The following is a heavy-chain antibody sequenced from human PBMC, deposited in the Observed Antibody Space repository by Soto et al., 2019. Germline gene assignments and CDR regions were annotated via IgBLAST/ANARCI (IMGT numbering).Heavy chain of an antibody. J-gene: IGHJ6*02. V-gene: IGHV1-69*13. CDR1: GGTFSSYA. D-gene: IGHD3-3*01. CDR3: MAGYDFWSGYYKGPQTNYYSYGMDV. CDR2: IIPIFGTA. Sequence: SVKVSCKASGGTFSSYAISWVRPAPGQGLEWMGGIIPIFGTANYAQKFQGRVTITADESTSTAYMELSSLRSEDTAVYYCMAGYDFWSGYYKGPQTNYYSYGMDVWGQGTTVTVSS.